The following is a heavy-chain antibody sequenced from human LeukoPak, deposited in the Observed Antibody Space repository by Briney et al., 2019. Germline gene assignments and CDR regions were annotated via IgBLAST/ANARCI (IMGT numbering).Heavy chain of an antibody. J-gene: IGHJ5*02. CDR2: ISGSGGST. CDR1: GFSGYA. CDR3: AKGPGGSYLNWFDP. Sequence: GGSLRLSCEASGFSGYAMSWVRQAPGKGLEWVSAISGSGGSTYYADSVKGRFTISRDNSKNTLYLQMNSLRAEDTAVYYCAKGPGGSYLNWFDPWGQGTLVTVSS. D-gene: IGHD1-26*01. V-gene: IGHV3-23*01.